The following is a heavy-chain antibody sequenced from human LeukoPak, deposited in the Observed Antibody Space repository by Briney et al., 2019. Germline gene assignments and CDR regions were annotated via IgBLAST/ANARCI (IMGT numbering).Heavy chain of an antibody. Sequence: SETLSLTCTVSGGSISSYYWSWIRQPPGKGLEWIGYIYYSGSTNYNPSLKSRVTISVDTSKNQFSLKLSSVTAADTAVYYCARLLRYSSSWYAFDTWGQGTMVTVSS. CDR2: IYYSGST. J-gene: IGHJ3*02. CDR1: GGSISSYY. V-gene: IGHV4-59*08. CDR3: ARLLRYSSSWYAFDT. D-gene: IGHD6-13*01.